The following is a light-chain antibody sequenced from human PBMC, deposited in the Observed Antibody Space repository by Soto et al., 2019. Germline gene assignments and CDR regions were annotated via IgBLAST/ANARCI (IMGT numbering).Light chain of an antibody. CDR2: GAS. V-gene: IGKV1-9*01. CDR1: QGINTS. Sequence: DLQLTQSPSFLSASVGDRVTITCRASQGINTSLAWYQQKPGKAPKSLIYGASTLQTGVPSRFSGSGSGTEFTLTISSLQPEDFATYYCQELNSYPRTFGQGTKVDIK. J-gene: IGKJ1*01. CDR3: QELNSYPRT.